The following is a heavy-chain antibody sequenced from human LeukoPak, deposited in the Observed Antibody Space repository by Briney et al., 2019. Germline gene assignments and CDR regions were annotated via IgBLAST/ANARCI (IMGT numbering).Heavy chain of an antibody. D-gene: IGHD4-17*01. CDR3: ARDLDYGDYVDWFDP. CDR2: IYYSGST. J-gene: IGHJ5*02. V-gene: IGHV4-39*07. Sequence: SETLSLTCTVSGGSISSSSYYWGWIRQPPGKGLEWIGSIYYSGSTNYNPSLKSRVTMSVDTSKNQFSLKLSSVTAADTAVYYCARDLDYGDYVDWFDPWGQGTLVTVSS. CDR1: GGSISSSSYY.